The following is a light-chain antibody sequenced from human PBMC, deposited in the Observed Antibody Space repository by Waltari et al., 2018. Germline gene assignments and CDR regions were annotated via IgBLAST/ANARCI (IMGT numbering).Light chain of an antibody. V-gene: IGLV3-27*01. Sequence: SYELTQPSSVSVSPGQTAPITCSGAVLAKKYSRWFQQKPGQAPVLVIYKDNERPSGIPERFSGSSSGTTVTLTISGAQVEDEADYYCYSAADNNLGVFGGGTKLTVL. J-gene: IGLJ3*02. CDR2: KDN. CDR3: YSAADNNLGV. CDR1: VLAKKY.